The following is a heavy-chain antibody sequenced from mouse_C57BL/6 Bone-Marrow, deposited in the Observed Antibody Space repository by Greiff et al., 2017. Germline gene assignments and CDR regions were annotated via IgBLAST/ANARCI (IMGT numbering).Heavy chain of an antibody. D-gene: IGHD2-3*01. CDR1: GFTFSSYG. V-gene: IGHV5-6*01. Sequence: EVKLMESGGDLVKPGGSLKLSCAASGFTFSSYGMSWVRQTPDKRLEWVATISSGGSYTYYPDSVKGRFTISRDNAKNTLYLQMSSLKSEDTAMYYCARHRTRIYDGYYAWFAYWGQGTLVTVSA. J-gene: IGHJ3*01. CDR3: ARHRTRIYDGYYAWFAY. CDR2: ISSGGSYT.